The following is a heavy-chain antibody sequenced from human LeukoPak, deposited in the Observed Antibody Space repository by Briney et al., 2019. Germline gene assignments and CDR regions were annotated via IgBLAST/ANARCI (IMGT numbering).Heavy chain of an antibody. CDR1: GGSISSYY. D-gene: IGHD3/OR15-3a*01. CDR2: IYYSGST. CDR3: ARHGHDLPYFDY. V-gene: IGHV4-59*08. J-gene: IGHJ4*02. Sequence: SETLSLTCTVSGGSISSYYWSWIRQPPGKGLEWIGYIYYSGSTNYNPSLKSRVTISVDTSKNQFSLKLSSVTAADTAVYYCARHGHDLPYFDYWGQGTLVTVSS.